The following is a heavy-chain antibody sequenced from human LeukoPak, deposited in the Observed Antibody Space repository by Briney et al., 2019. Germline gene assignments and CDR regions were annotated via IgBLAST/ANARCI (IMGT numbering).Heavy chain of an antibody. D-gene: IGHD2-2*01. J-gene: IGHJ6*03. CDR1: GGSISSGSYY. CDR2: IYTSGST. V-gene: IGHV4-61*02. CDR3: ARGKYQLLYYYYYYYMDV. Sequence: SETLSLTCTVSGGSISSGSYYWSWIRQPAGKGLEWIRRIYTSGSTNYNPSLKSRVTISVDTSKNQFSLKLSSVTAADTAVYYCARGKYQLLYYYYYYYMDVWGKGTTVTISS.